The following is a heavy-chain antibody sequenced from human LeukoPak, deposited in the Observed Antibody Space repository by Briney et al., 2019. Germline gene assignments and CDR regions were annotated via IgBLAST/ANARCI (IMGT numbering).Heavy chain of an antibody. V-gene: IGHV3-33*06. D-gene: IGHD5-12*01. J-gene: IGHJ6*03. CDR2: IWNDGSNK. CDR1: GFTVNNEY. Sequence: GGSLRLSCAASGFTVNNEYMYWVRQAPGKGLERVAVIWNDGSNKYYADSVKGRFTISRDNSKNTLYLQMNSLRAEDTAVYYCAKEGIVDSGYERGHYYYYYMDVWGKGTTVTVSS. CDR3: AKEGIVDSGYERGHYYYYYMDV.